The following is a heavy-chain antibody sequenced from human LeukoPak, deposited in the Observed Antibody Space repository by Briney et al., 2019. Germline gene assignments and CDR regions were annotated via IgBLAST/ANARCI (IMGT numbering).Heavy chain of an antibody. Sequence: TSSETLSPTCTVSGGSISSSSYYWGWIRQPPGKGLEWIGSIYYSGSTYYNPSLKSRVTISVDTSKNQFSLKLSSVTAADTAVYYSVATLDLYPLNWFDPWGQGTLVTVSS. CDR3: VATLDLYPLNWFDP. J-gene: IGHJ5*02. CDR2: IYYSGST. V-gene: IGHV4-39*07. CDR1: GGSISSSSYY. D-gene: IGHD1-26*01.